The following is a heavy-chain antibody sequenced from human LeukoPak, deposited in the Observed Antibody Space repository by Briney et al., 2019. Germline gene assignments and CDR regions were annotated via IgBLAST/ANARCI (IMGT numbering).Heavy chain of an antibody. CDR3: ARGEYQLIPLTYYYYYGMDV. CDR1: GYTFTSYG. J-gene: IGHJ6*02. D-gene: IGHD2-2*01. CDR2: ISAYNGNT. Sequence: AASVTVSCTASGYTFTSYGISWVRQAPGQGLEWMGWISAYNGNTNYAQKLQGRVTMTTDTSTSTAYMELRSLRSDDTAVYYCARGEYQLIPLTYYYYYGMDVWGQGTTVTVSS. V-gene: IGHV1-18*01.